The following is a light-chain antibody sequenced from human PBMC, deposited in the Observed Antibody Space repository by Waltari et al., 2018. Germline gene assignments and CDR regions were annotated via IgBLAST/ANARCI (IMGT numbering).Light chain of an antibody. Sequence: QSVLTQPPSASGTPGQRVTFPCSGSSSIIGRNTVTWYQQLPVTAPKLLIYSNNQRPSGVPDRFSGSKSGTSASLAISGLQSEDEADYYCAAWDDSLNGLYVFGTGTKVTVL. CDR3: AAWDDSLNGLYV. J-gene: IGLJ1*01. CDR2: SNN. V-gene: IGLV1-44*01. CDR1: SSIIGRNT.